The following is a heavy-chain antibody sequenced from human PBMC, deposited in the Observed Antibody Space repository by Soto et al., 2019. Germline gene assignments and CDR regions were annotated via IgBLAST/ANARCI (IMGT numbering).Heavy chain of an antibody. CDR2: IIPIFGTA. V-gene: IGHV1-69*13. D-gene: IGHD3-3*01. CDR3: ARAXPRITIFGVVGPYGMDV. CDR1: GGTFSSYA. Sequence: SVKVSCKASGGTFSSYAISWLRQAPGQGLEWMGGIIPIFGTANYAQKFQGRVTITADESTSTAYMELCSLRSEDTAVYYCARAXPRITIFGVVGPYGMDVWGQGTTVTVSS. J-gene: IGHJ6*02.